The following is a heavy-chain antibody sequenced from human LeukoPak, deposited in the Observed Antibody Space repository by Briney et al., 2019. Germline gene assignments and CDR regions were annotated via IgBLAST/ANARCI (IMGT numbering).Heavy chain of an antibody. CDR2: ISSSGSTI. Sequence: GGSLRLSCAASGFTFSSYEMNWVRQAPGKGLEWVSYISSSGSTIYYADSVKGRFTNSRDNAKNSLYLQMNSLRAEDTAVYCCVSGRWLRFDYWGQGTLVTVSS. V-gene: IGHV3-48*03. CDR1: GFTFSSYE. D-gene: IGHD5-12*01. J-gene: IGHJ4*02. CDR3: VSGRWLRFDY.